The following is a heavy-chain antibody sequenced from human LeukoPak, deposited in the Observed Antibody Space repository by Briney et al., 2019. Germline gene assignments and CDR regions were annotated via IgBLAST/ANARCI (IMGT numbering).Heavy chain of an antibody. D-gene: IGHD3-10*01. CDR2: IYNSGIA. J-gene: IGHJ4*02. CDR3: ARETWFGELLYSDY. Sequence: SETLSLTCTVSNGSIISGGYYWSWIRQPAGKGLEWIGRIYNSGIAKYNPSLKSRVTILADTSNNRFSLKLNSVTAADTAVYYCARETWFGELLYSDYWGQGILVTVSS. CDR1: NGSIISGGYY. V-gene: IGHV4-61*02.